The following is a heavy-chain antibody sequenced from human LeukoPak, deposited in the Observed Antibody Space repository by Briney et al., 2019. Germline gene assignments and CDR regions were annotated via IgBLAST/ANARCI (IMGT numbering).Heavy chain of an antibody. J-gene: IGHJ4*02. Sequence: PGGSLRLSCAASGFTFSSYSMNWVRKAPGKGLEWVSYISSSSSTIYYADSVKGRFTISRDNAKNSLYLQMNSLRAEDTAVYYCARDLLLSNWGQGTLVTVSS. V-gene: IGHV3-48*01. CDR3: ARDLLLSN. CDR1: GFTFSSYS. CDR2: ISSSSSTI. D-gene: IGHD2-21*02.